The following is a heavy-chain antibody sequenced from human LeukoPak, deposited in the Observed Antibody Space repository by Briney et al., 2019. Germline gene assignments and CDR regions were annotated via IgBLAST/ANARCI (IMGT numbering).Heavy chain of an antibody. D-gene: IGHD6-13*01. CDR1: GFTFSNYG. Sequence: GGSLRLSCVACGFTFSNYGIQWVRQAPDKGVEGVAFIEHDGIFPPYPESVKARFSLSRDHSKTAVSLQMNSLRAGDTPLYYCVKDVAPGRPGAGPGSWGQGTLVTVSS. J-gene: IGHJ5*02. CDR2: IEHDGIFP. V-gene: IGHV3-30*02. CDR3: VKDVAPGRPGAGPGS.